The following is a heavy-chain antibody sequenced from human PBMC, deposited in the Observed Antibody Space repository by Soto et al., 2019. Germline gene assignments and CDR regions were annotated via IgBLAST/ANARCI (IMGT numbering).Heavy chain of an antibody. CDR3: AIVGGHFHLNWFDP. D-gene: IGHD3-3*02. CDR1: GGSISSYY. V-gene: IGHV4-59*01. J-gene: IGHJ5*02. CDR2: IYYSGST. Sequence: SETLSLTCTVSGGSISSYYWSWIRQPPGKGLEWIGYIYYSGSTNYNPSLKSRVTISVDTSKNQFSLKLSSVTAADTAVYYCAIVGGHFHLNWFDPWCQAILVTV.